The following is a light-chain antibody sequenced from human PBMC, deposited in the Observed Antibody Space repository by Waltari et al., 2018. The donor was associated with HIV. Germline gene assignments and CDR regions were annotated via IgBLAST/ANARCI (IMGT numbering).Light chain of an antibody. CDR2: GKN. Sequence: SSELTQEPAVSVALGQTVRITCQGDSHTSYYVSWYHQKQGQAPVLVIYGKNSRPSGIPDRFSGSGSGDTYSLTITGAQSEDEGDYYCSSRDSNGDHLVVFGGGTKLTVL. CDR3: SSRDSNGDHLVV. V-gene: IGLV3-19*01. J-gene: IGLJ2*01. CDR1: SHTSYY.